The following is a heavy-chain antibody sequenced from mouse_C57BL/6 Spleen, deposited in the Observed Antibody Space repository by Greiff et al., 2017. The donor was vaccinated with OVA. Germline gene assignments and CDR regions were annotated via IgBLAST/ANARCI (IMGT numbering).Heavy chain of an antibody. CDR2: ISSGSSTI. J-gene: IGHJ2*01. CDR1: GFTFSDYG. V-gene: IGHV5-17*01. CDR3: AGPLLDY. Sequence: EVQGVESGGGLVKPGGSLKLSCAASGFTFSDYGMHWVRQAPEKGLEWVAYISSGSSTISYADTVKGRSTISRDNAKNTLFLQMTSLRSEDSAIYYCAGPLLDYWGQGTTLTVSS.